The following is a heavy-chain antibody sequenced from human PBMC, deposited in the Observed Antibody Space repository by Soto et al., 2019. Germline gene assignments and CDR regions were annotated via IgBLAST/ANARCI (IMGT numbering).Heavy chain of an antibody. D-gene: IGHD5-18*01. Sequence: WTWIRPPPGKGLEWIGCLYNSGSTNYNPALKSRATISVDTSKNQFSLRLSSVTAADTAVYYCARDNGYSYGYFDYWGQGTLVTVSS. J-gene: IGHJ4*02. CDR2: LYNSGST. V-gene: IGHV4-59*01. CDR3: ARDNGYSYGYFDY.